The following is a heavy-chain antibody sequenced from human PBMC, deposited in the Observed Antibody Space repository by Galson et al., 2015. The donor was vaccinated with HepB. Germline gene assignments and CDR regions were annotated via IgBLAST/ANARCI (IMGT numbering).Heavy chain of an antibody. D-gene: IGHD5-24*01. CDR2: ISYDGSNK. V-gene: IGHV3-30-3*02. CDR3: AKPSRGGRWLQQLTHFDY. J-gene: IGHJ4*02. CDR1: GFTFSSYA. Sequence: SLRLSCAASGFTFSSYAMHWVRQAPGKGLEWVAVISYDGSNKYYADSVKGRFTISRDNSKNTLYLQMNSLRAEDTAVYYCAKPSRGGRWLQQLTHFDYWGQGTLVTVSS.